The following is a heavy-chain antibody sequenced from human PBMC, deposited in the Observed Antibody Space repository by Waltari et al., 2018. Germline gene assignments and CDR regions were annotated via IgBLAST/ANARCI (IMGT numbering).Heavy chain of an antibody. D-gene: IGHD2-2*01. J-gene: IGHJ4*02. Sequence: QVQLVQSGAEVKKPGASVKVSCKASGYTFIGYYMNWVRQAPGQGLEWMGRINSNTGGTSYPQKVQGRVTMTRDTSISTAYMELSGLRSDETALYYCTRGPPPLGSTSPMSGDWGQGTLVTVSS. CDR3: TRGPPPLGSTSPMSGD. V-gene: IGHV1-2*02. CDR1: GYTFIGYY. CDR2: INSNTGGT.